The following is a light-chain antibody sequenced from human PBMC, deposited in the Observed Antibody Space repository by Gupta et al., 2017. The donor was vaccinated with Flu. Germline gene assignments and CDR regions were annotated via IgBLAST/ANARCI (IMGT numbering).Light chain of an antibody. V-gene: IGKV3-20*01. CDR2: GTS. CDR1: ESVGRNF. Sequence: LAQSPGTLSVSPGGSVTLSCRAGESVGRNFLVWYQQKPGQAPRVLIYGTSNRAPGIPDRFSGGGSGTDFTLTINRLEPEDCALYYCHQYKTSPYTFGQGTKLEIK. CDR3: HQYKTSPYT. J-gene: IGKJ2*01.